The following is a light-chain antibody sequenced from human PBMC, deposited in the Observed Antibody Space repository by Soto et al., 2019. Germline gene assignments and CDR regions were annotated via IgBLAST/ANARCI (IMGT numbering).Light chain of an antibody. CDR2: EVS. CDR3: SSYAGSNNFV. Sequence: QSVLTQPPPASGSPGQSVTISCTGISSDVGGYNYVSWYQQHPGKAPKLMIYEVSKRPSGVPDRFSGSKSGSTASLTVSGLRAEDEADYYCSSYAGSNNFVFGTGTKVTVL. CDR1: SSDVGGYNY. J-gene: IGLJ1*01. V-gene: IGLV2-8*01.